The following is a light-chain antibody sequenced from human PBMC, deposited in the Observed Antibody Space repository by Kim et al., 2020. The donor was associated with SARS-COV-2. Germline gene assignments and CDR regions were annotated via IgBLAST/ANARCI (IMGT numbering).Light chain of an antibody. CDR2: VGTGGIVG. Sequence: CTRSSGYSNYKVDWYQQRPGKGPRFVMRVGTGGIVGSKGDGIPDRFSVLGSGLNRYLTIKNIQEEDESDYHCGADHGSGSNFGRVFGGGTQLTVL. CDR1: SGYSNYK. J-gene: IGLJ3*02. V-gene: IGLV9-49*01. CDR3: GADHGSGSNFGRV.